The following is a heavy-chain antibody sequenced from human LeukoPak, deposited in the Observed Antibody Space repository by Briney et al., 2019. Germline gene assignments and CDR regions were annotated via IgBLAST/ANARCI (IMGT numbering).Heavy chain of an antibody. CDR3: ARDRNPLLTTVVTPGWFDP. V-gene: IGHV4-34*01. D-gene: IGHD4-23*01. J-gene: IGHJ5*02. CDR2: INHSGST. CDR1: GGSFSGYY. Sequence: SETLSLTCAVYGGSFSGYYWSWIRQPPGKGLEWIGEINHSGSTNYNPSLKSRVTISVDTSKNQFSLKLSSVTAADTAVYYCARDRNPLLTTVVTPGWFDPWGQGTLVTVSS.